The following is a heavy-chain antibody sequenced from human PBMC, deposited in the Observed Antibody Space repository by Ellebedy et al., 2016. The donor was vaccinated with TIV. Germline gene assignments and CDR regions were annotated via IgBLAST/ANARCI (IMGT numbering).Heavy chain of an antibody. D-gene: IGHD6-13*01. J-gene: IGHJ5*02. CDR1: GGSFSGYY. CDR2: IYYSGST. Sequence: SETLSLXXAVYGGSFSGYYWSWIRQPPGKGLEWIGYIYYSGSTNYNPSLKSRVTISVDTSKNQFSLKLSSVTAADTAVYYCARWIAAAGFRPWNWFDPWGQGTLVTVSS. CDR3: ARWIAAAGFRPWNWFDP. V-gene: IGHV4-59*01.